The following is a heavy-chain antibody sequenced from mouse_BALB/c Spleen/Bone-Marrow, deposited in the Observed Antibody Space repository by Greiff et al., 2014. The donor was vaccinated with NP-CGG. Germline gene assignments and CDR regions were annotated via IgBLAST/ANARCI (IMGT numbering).Heavy chain of an antibody. CDR2: IHPNSGNT. D-gene: IGHD2-1*01. Sequence: VQLQQSGSVLVRPGASVKLSCKTSGYTFTSSWIHWAKQRPGQGLEWIGEIHPNSGNTNYNEKFKDKATLTVDTSSRTAYVDLSSLTSEDSAVYYCARAGGNCEDYVMDYWGQGTSVTVSS. V-gene: IGHV1S130*01. J-gene: IGHJ4*01. CDR1: GYTFTSSW. CDR3: ARAGGNCEDYVMDY.